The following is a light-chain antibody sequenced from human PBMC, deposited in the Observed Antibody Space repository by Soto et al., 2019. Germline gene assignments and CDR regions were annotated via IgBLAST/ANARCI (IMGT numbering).Light chain of an antibody. CDR3: QSYDSRLTGSYV. V-gene: IGLV1-40*01. CDR1: KSNIGAGFA. J-gene: IGLJ1*01. CDR2: DNT. Sequence: QSVLTQPPSVSGAPGQRVTISCTGRKSNIGAGFAVHWYQHIPGAAPRLLIYDNTDRPSGVPDRFSASTSGTSASLTINGLQAEDEGDYYCQSYDSRLTGSYVFGTGTKATV.